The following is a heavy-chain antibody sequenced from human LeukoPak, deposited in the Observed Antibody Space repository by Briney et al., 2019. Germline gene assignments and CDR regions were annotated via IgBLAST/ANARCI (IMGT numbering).Heavy chain of an antibody. CDR3: ARVSQYQLLWSPLYYFDY. Sequence: SETLSLTCTVSGASISGYYWSWIRQPPGKGLEWIGYVYYSGSTNYNPSLKSRVTISVDTSKNQFSLKLSSVTAADTAVYYCARVSQYQLLWSPLYYFDYWGQGTLVTVSS. CDR2: VYYSGST. CDR1: GASISGYY. D-gene: IGHD2-2*01. V-gene: IGHV4-59*12. J-gene: IGHJ4*02.